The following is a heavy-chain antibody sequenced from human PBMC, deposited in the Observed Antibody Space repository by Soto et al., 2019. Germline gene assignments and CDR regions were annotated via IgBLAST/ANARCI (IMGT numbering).Heavy chain of an antibody. J-gene: IGHJ4*02. CDR2: IYPGDSDT. CDR1: GYSFTSYW. CDR3: ARLGGYCSITKCYGGGDY. Sequence: PGESLKTSCKGSGYSFTSYWIGWVRQMPGKGLEWMGIIYPGDSDTRYSPSFQGQVTISADKSISTAYLQWSSLKASDTAMYYCARLGGYCSITKCYGGGDYWGQGTLVTVSS. D-gene: IGHD2-2*01. V-gene: IGHV5-51*01.